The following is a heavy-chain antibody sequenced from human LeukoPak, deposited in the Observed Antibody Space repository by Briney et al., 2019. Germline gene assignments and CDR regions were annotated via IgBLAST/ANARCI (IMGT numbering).Heavy chain of an antibody. J-gene: IGHJ6*03. D-gene: IGHD6-19*01. CDR3: ARGSGAFYYYYYMDV. CDR2: IYYSGST. Sequence: SETLSLTCTVSGGSISSHYWSWIRQPPGKGLEWIGYIYYSGSTNYNPSLKSRVTMSVDTSKNQFSLKLSSVTAADTAVYYCARGSGAFYYYYYMDVWGKGTTVTVSS. V-gene: IGHV4-59*11. CDR1: GGSISSHY.